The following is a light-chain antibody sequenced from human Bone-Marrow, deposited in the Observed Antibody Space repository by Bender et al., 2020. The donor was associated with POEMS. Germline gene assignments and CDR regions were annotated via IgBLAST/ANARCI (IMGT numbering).Light chain of an antibody. V-gene: IGLV2-8*01. CDR2: EVN. CDR1: SSDIGGHNF. J-gene: IGLJ2*01. Sequence: QSALTQPRSVSGSPGQSVTISCTGPSSDIGGHNFVSWYQHHPGRAPKLMIYEVNKRPSGVPDRFSGSKSGNTASLTVSGLQAEDEADYYCSSYAGTDNVLFGGGTKLTVL. CDR3: SSYAGTDNVL.